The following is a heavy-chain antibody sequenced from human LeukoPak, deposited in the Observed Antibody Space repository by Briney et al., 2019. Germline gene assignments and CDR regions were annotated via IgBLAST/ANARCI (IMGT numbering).Heavy chain of an antibody. J-gene: IGHJ6*03. D-gene: IGHD3-10*01. Sequence: SVKVSCKASGGTFISYAISWVRQAPGQGLEWMGGIIPIFGTANYAQKFQGRVTITADESTSTAYMELSSLRSEDTAVYYCASPLQGVYGFDYYYYMDVWGKGTTVTVSS. CDR3: ASPLQGVYGFDYYYYMDV. V-gene: IGHV1-69*13. CDR2: IIPIFGTA. CDR1: GGTFISYA.